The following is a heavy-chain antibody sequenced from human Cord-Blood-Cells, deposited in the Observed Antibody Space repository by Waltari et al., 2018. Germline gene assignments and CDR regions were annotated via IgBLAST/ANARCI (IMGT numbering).Heavy chain of an antibody. CDR3: ARGGPLGIFGVVIMHYYYYGMDV. J-gene: IGHJ6*02. V-gene: IGHV4-34*01. CDR2: INHSGST. D-gene: IGHD3-3*01. Sequence: QVQLQQWGAGLLKPSETLSLTCAVHGGSFSGYYWSWIRQPPGKGLEWIGEINHSGSTNYNPSLKSRVTISVDTSKNQFSLKLSSVTAADTAVYYCARGGPLGIFGVVIMHYYYYGMDVWGQGP. CDR1: GGSFSGYY.